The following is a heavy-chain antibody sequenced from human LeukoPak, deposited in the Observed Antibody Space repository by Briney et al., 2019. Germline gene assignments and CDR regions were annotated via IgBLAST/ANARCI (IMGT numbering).Heavy chain of an antibody. CDR3: ARGLPGQQLGFWYYYGMDV. Sequence: SETLSLTCAVYGGSFSGYYWSWIRQPPGKGLEWIGEINHSGSTNYNPSLKSRVTISVDTSKSQFSLKLSSVTAADTAVYYCARGLPGQQLGFWYYYGMDVWGQGTTVTVSS. CDR2: INHSGST. CDR1: GGSFSGYY. V-gene: IGHV4-34*01. J-gene: IGHJ6*02. D-gene: IGHD6-13*01.